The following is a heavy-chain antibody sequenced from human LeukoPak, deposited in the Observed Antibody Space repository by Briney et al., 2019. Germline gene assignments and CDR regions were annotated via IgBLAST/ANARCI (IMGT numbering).Heavy chain of an antibody. CDR1: GGSISSGGYY. D-gene: IGHD2-8*01. V-gene: IGHV4-31*03. J-gene: IGHJ5*02. CDR2: IYYSGST. CDR3: ARSVTVLMVYAIRWFDP. Sequence: SETLSLTCTVSGGSISSGGYYWSWIRQHPGKGLEWIGYIYYSGSTYYNPSLKSRVTISVDTSKNQFSLKLSSVTAADTAVYYCARSVTVLMVYAIRWFDPWGQGTLVTVSS.